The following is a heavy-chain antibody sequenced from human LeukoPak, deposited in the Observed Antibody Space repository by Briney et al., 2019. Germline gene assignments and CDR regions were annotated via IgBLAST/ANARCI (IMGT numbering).Heavy chain of an antibody. V-gene: IGHV4-34*01. J-gene: IGHJ4*03. Sequence: SETLSLTCAVYGGSFSAYYWSWIRQSPGKGLEWIAEINHRGDTNYNPSVKSRVSISVDTSKNQFSLKVTSLTAADSAVYYCARGPTISETGYFDYWGQGTLVTVSS. CDR2: INHRGDT. CDR3: ARGPTISETGYFDY. CDR1: GGSFSAYY. D-gene: IGHD1-1*01.